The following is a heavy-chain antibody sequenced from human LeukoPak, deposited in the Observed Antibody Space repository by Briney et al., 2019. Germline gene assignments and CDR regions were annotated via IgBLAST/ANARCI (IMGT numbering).Heavy chain of an antibody. V-gene: IGHV3-48*01. J-gene: IGHJ4*02. Sequence: GGSLILSCSASGFTFTAYTMNWVRQAPGKGPEWVSYIDYGGSVTHYADSVKGRFTISRDNAENSLYLQMNSLRVEDTAVYYCTRDLEYWSQGVQVTVSS. CDR2: IDYGGSVT. CDR3: TRDLEY. CDR1: GFTFTAYT.